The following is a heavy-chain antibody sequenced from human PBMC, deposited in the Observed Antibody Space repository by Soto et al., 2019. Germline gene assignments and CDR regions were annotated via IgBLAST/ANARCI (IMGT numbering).Heavy chain of an antibody. CDR3: ARLPVGSLWSGYSFDS. D-gene: IGHD3-3*01. CDR2: IRVKASGGTA. Sequence: GGSLRLSCTASGFTFGDFAMSWIRQAPGKGLEWVGFIRVKASGGTAEYAASVRDRFAISRDDSISIAYLQLNSLRTEDTAVYYCARLPVGSLWSGYSFDSWGQGTLVTVSS. J-gene: IGHJ4*02. V-gene: IGHV3-49*03. CDR1: GFTFGDFA.